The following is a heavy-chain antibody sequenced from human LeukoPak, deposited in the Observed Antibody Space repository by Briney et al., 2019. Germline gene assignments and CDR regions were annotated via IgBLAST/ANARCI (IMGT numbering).Heavy chain of an antibody. Sequence: PSETLSLTCAVYGGSFSGYYWSWIRQPPGKGLEWIGEINHSGSTNYNPSLKSRVTISVDTSKNQFSLKLSSVTAADTAVYYCARLAARQYYFDYWGQGTLVTVSS. D-gene: IGHD6-6*01. CDR2: INHSGST. J-gene: IGHJ4*02. V-gene: IGHV4-34*01. CDR3: ARLAARQYYFDY. CDR1: GGSFSGYY.